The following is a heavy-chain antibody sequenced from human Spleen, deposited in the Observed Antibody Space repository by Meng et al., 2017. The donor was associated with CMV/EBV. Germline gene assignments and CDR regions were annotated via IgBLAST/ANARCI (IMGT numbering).Heavy chain of an antibody. J-gene: IGHJ4*02. D-gene: IGHD3-3*01. Sequence: GESLKISCAASGFTFSSYWMHWVRQAPGKGLVWVSRINSDGSSTSYADSVKGRFTISRDNAKNTLYLQMNSLRAEDTAVYYCAKAHDFWSGYYDYWGQGTLVTVSS. CDR3: AKAHDFWSGYYDY. CDR1: GFTFSSYW. V-gene: IGHV3-74*01. CDR2: INSDGSST.